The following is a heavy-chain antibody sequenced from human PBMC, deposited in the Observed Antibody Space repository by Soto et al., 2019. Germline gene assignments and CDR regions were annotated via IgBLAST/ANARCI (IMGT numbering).Heavy chain of an antibody. CDR3: ARIDGRSGWITSCDP. J-gene: IGHJ5*02. CDR2: IYYSGST. D-gene: IGHD6-19*01. Sequence: GKGLEWIGYIYYSGSTNYNPSLKSRVTISVDTSKNQFSLKLSSVTAADTAVYYCARIDGRSGWITSCDPCGQGTLVPISS. V-gene: IGHV4-59*01.